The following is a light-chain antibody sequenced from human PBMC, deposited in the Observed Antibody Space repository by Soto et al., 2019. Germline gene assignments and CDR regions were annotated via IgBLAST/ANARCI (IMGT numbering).Light chain of an antibody. J-gene: IGLJ1*01. CDR2: DVS. Sequence: QSALTQPRSVSGSPGQSVTISCTGTSSDVGGYNYVSWYQQHPGKAPKVMIYDVSERPSGVPDRFSGSKSGNTASLTISGIQAEDEADYYCCSYAGSPRYVFGTRTKLTVL. CDR1: SSDVGGYNY. V-gene: IGLV2-11*01. CDR3: CSYAGSPRYV.